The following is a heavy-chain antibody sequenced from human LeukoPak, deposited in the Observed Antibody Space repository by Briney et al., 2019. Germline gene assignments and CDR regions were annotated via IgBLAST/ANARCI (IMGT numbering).Heavy chain of an antibody. CDR2: ISAYNGNT. D-gene: IGHD1-26*01. V-gene: IGHV1-18*01. CDR1: GGTFSSYA. Sequence: ASVKVSCKASGGTFSSYAISWVRQAPGQGLEWMGWISAYNGNTNYAQKLQGRVTMTTDTSTSTAYMELRSLRSDDTAVYFCARAVLGGPTVYYNYYHMDVWGKGTTVTVSS. CDR3: ARAVLGGPTVYYNYYHMDV. J-gene: IGHJ6*03.